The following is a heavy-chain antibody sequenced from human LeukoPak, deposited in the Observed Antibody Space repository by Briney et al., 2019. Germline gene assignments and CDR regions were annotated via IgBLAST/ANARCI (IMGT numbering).Heavy chain of an antibody. CDR1: GFTFSSYA. CDR2: ISGSGGST. J-gene: IGHJ6*02. CDR3: AKSGFRASGPYYYGMDV. Sequence: GGSLRLSCAASGFTFSSYAMSWVRQAPGKGLEWVSAISGSGGSTYYADSVKGRFTISRDNSKNTLYLQMNSLRAEDTAVYYCAKSGFRASGPYYYGMDVWGQGTTVTVSS. D-gene: IGHD3-10*01. V-gene: IGHV3-23*01.